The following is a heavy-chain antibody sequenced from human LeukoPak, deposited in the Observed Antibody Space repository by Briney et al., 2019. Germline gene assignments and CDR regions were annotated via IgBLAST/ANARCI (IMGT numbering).Heavy chain of an antibody. CDR2: IWYDGNNK. Sequence: GGSLRLSCAASGFTFSNYDMHWVRQAPGKGLEWVALIWYDGNNKYYGDSVKGRFTISRDNSRSALYLQMNSLRAEDTAMYYCARDSTTGEAFDIWGQGTLVTVSP. J-gene: IGHJ3*02. CDR1: GFTFSNYD. D-gene: IGHD4-17*01. V-gene: IGHV3-33*08. CDR3: ARDSTTGEAFDI.